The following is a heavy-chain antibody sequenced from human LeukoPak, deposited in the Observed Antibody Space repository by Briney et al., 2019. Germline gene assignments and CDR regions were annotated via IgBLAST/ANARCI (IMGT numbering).Heavy chain of an antibody. V-gene: IGHV6-1*01. D-gene: IGHD5-18*01. CDR1: GDSVSSNTAA. CDR2: TYYRSKWYN. Sequence: SQTLSLTFAISGDSVSSNTAAWNWLRQSPSRGLEWLGRTYYRSKWYNDYAGSVKSRITINPDTSKNQFSLQLNSVTPEDTAVYYCVRDHGYDFDYWGRGTLVTVSS. J-gene: IGHJ4*02. CDR3: VRDHGYDFDY.